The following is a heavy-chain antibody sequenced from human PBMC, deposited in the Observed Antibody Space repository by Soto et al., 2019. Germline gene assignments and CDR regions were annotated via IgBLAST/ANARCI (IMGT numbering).Heavy chain of an antibody. Sequence: QVQLVQSGAELKKPGASVTISCKASGYSFTNHGINWVRQAPGQGLEWMGWINPDTGNTNYLQRLQDTVTMTTDTSTSTVYMELRSLRSDDTAIYYCARGGFDDAFDIWGQGTLVTVSS. CDR3: ARGGFDDAFDI. CDR2: INPDTGNT. V-gene: IGHV1-18*04. D-gene: IGHD3-22*01. CDR1: GYSFTNHG. J-gene: IGHJ3*02.